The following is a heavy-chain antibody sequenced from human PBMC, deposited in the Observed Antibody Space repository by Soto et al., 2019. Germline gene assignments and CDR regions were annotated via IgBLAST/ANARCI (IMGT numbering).Heavy chain of an antibody. D-gene: IGHD2-2*01. V-gene: IGHV4-39*01. J-gene: IGHJ5*02. CDR2: IYYRGST. CDR1: GGSISSSSYY. CDR3: ARQDCSSTSCYPFDP. Sequence: QLQLQESGPGLVKPSETLSLTCTVSGGSISSSSYYWGWIRQPPAKGLEWMGSIYYRGSTYYNPPLKSRVPISVDTAKNQFSRQLSSWTAADTAVYYCARQDCSSTSCYPFDPWGQGTLVTVSS.